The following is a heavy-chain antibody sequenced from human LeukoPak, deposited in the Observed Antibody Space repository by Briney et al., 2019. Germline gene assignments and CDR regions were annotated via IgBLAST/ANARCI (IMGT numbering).Heavy chain of an antibody. CDR1: GFTFSSYA. Sequence: GRSLRLSCAASGFTFSSYAMHWVRQAPGKGLEWVAVISYDGSNKYYADSVEGRFTTSRDNSKNTLYLQMNSLRAEDTAVYYCARDYYDSSGYLTYYFDYWGQGTLVTVSS. CDR2: ISYDGSNK. V-gene: IGHV3-30*04. J-gene: IGHJ4*02. D-gene: IGHD3-22*01. CDR3: ARDYYDSSGYLTYYFDY.